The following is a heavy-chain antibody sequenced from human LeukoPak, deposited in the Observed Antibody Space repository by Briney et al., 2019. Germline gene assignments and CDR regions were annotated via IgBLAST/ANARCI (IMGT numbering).Heavy chain of an antibody. CDR1: GDSFSSNSAV. Sequence: SQPLSLTCAISGDSFSSNSAVWNWIRQSPSRGLEWLGATCNRSKWYNDYAVSVKSRITIKPDTSKTHFSPQLNLATPEDTAVYYCARLGLGAAFDIWGQGTMVTASS. CDR2: TCNRSKWYN. V-gene: IGHV6-1*01. CDR3: ARLGLGAAFDI. D-gene: IGHD3-16*01. J-gene: IGHJ3*02.